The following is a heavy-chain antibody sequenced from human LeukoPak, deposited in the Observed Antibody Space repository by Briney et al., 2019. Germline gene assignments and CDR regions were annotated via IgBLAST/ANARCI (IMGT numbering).Heavy chain of an antibody. CDR3: ARVLKLSNWFDP. CDR2: IYYSGST. J-gene: IGHJ5*02. V-gene: IGHV4-30-4*08. CDR1: GGSFSGYY. D-gene: IGHD5-24*01. Sequence: PSETLSLTCAVYGGSFSGYYWSWIRQPPGKGLEWIGYIYYSGSTYYNPSLKSRVTISVDTSKNQFSLKLSSVTAADTAVYYCARVLKLSNWFDPWGQGTLVTVSS.